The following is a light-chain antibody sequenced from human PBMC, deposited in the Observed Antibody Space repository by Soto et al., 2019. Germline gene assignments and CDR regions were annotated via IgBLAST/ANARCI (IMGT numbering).Light chain of an antibody. CDR2: GNN. CDR3: QSYDSSLSGYV. CDR1: TSNLGAGYD. J-gene: IGLJ1*01. Sequence: QSVLTQPPSVSGAPGQRVTSSCTGSTSNLGAGYDVQWYQQLPGTAPKLLIYGNNNRPSGVPDRFSGSKSGTSASLAIAGLQAEDEADYYCQSYDSSLSGYVFGTGTKLTVL. V-gene: IGLV1-40*01.